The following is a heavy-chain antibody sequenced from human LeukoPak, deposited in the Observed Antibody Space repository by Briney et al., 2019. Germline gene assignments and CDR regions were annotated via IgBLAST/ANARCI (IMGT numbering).Heavy chain of an antibody. J-gene: IGHJ4*02. V-gene: IGHV4-30-4*01. CDR3: ARRDGYNSAFDY. Sequence: TSETLSLTCTVSGGSISSGDYYWRWIRQPPGKGLEWIGYIYYSGSTYYNPSLKSRVTISVDTSKNQFSLKLSSVTAADTAVYYCARRDGYNSAFDYWGQGTLVTVSS. CDR2: IYYSGST. CDR1: GGSISSGDYY. D-gene: IGHD5-24*01.